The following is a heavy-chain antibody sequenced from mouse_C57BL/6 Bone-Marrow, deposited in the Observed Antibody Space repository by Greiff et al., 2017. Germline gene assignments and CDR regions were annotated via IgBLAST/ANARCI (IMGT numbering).Heavy chain of an antibody. CDR1: GYTFTSYW. D-gene: IGHD2-3*01. Sequence: QVQLQQPGAELVMPGASVKLSCKASGYTFTSYWMHWVKPRPGQGLEWIGEIDPSASYTNYNQKFKGKSTLTVDKSSSTAYMQLSSLTSEDSAVYYCARDGYYSYYFDYRGQGTTLTVSP. J-gene: IGHJ2*01. CDR3: ARDGYYSYYFDY. V-gene: IGHV1-69*01. CDR2: IDPSASYT.